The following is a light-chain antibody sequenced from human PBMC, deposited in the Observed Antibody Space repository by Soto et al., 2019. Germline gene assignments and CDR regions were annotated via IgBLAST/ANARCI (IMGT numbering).Light chain of an antibody. J-gene: IGLJ3*02. CDR2: LNSDGSH. CDR1: SGHNSYA. CDR3: QTWSTDIRV. Sequence: QSVLTQPPSASASLGASVKLTCTLSSGHNSYAIAWHQQQPEKGPRYLMKLNSDGSHSKGDGIPDRFSGSSSGAERYLTLSSLQSEDEADYYCQTWSTDIRVFGGGTKLTAL. V-gene: IGLV4-69*01.